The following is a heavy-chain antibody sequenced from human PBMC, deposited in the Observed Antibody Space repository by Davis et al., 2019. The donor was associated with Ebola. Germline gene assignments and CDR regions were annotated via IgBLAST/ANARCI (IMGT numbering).Heavy chain of an antibody. CDR3: ARVGLKYCSGGSCYYYGMDV. D-gene: IGHD2-15*01. CDR1: GCSISSYY. J-gene: IGHJ6*02. CDR2: IYYSWST. Sequence: SETLSLTCTVSGCSISSYYWSLIRQPPGKGLEWIGYIYYSWSTNYNPPLKSRVTISVDTSKHQFSLKLSSVTAADTAVYYCARVGLKYCSGGSCYYYGMDVWGQGTTVTVSS. V-gene: IGHV4-59*01.